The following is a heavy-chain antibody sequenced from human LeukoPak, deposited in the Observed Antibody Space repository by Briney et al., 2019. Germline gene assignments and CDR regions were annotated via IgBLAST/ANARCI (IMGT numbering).Heavy chain of an antibody. J-gene: IGHJ3*02. Sequence: SETLSLTCTVSGGSISSYYWSWIRQPPGKGLEWIGYIYYSGSTNYNPSLKSRVTISVDTSKNQFSLKLSSVTAADTAVYYCARRNYDFWSGYSDAFDIWGQGTMVTVSS. CDR1: GGSISSYY. D-gene: IGHD3-3*01. CDR3: ARRNYDFWSGYSDAFDI. CDR2: IYYSGST. V-gene: IGHV4-59*01.